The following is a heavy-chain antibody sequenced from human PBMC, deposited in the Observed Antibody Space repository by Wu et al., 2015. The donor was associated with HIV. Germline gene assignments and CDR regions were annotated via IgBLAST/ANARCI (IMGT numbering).Heavy chain of an antibody. D-gene: IGHD1-26*01. Sequence: VQLVQSGPDVKAPGTSMKVSCRTSGFAFINYYISWVRQAPGKGLKWMGFVDPENGQTMYAEKFRRRVTITADRSTDTAYMELRSLRSDDTAVYYCASGSKGGSYYYYGMDVWGQGTAVTVSS. CDR1: GFAFINYY. J-gene: IGHJ6*02. V-gene: IGHV1-69-2*01. CDR2: VDPENGQT. CDR3: ASGSKGGSYYYYGMDV.